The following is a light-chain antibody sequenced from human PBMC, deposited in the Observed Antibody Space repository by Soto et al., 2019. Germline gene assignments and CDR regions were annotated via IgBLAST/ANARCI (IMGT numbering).Light chain of an antibody. CDR1: QTVSSS. J-gene: IGKJ4*01. CDR3: QQHINWPLT. CDR2: EAS. V-gene: IGKV3-11*01. Sequence: ETVLTPSPATLSLSPGERATLSCTASQTVSSSLAWYQQKPGQAPRLLIYEASNRATGIPARFSGSGSGADFTLTISSLEPEDFALYYCQQHINWPLTFGGGTKVDIK.